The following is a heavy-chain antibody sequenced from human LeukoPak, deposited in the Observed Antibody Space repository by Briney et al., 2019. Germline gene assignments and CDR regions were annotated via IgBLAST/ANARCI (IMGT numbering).Heavy chain of an antibody. CDR3: ARVPKQTYYDYVWGSYRYTYWFDP. V-gene: IGHV4-61*02. CDR1: GGSISSGSYY. CDR2: IYTSGST. J-gene: IGHJ5*02. Sequence: PSETLSLTCTVSGGSISSGSYYWSWIRQPAEKGLEWIGRIYTSGSTNYNPSLKSRVTISVDTSKNQFSLKLSSVTAADTAVYYCARVPKQTYYDYVWGSYRYTYWFDPWGQGTLVTVSS. D-gene: IGHD3-16*02.